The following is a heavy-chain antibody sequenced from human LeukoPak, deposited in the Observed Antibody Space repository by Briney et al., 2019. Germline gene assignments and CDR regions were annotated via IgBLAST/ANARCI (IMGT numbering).Heavy chain of an antibody. CDR1: GYTFNGYY. CDR2: IKPNSGGT. J-gene: IGHJ5*02. V-gene: IGHV1-2*02. D-gene: IGHD3-10*01. Sequence: ASVKVSCKASGYTFNGYYIHWVRQAPGQGLEWMGWIKPNSGGTRSAQKFQGRVTMTRDTSISTAYMELSSLRYDDTAVYYCATNILVRDIINWFDPWGQGTLVTVSS. CDR3: ATNILVRDIINWFDP.